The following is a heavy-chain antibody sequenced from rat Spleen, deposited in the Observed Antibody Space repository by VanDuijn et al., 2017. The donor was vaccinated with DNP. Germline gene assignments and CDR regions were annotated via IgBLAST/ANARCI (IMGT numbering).Heavy chain of an antibody. J-gene: IGHJ2*01. D-gene: IGHD4-1*01. Sequence: EVQLQESGPGLVEPSQSLSLTCSVTGYSITSCCRWTWIRKFPGHKLEWMGYINSAGSTNYNPSLKSRISITKDTSKNQFFLQVNSVTTEDTATYYCVRWVRALDYWGQGVMVTVSS. CDR3: VRWVRALDY. V-gene: IGHV3-3*01. CDR1: GYSITSCCR. CDR2: INSAGST.